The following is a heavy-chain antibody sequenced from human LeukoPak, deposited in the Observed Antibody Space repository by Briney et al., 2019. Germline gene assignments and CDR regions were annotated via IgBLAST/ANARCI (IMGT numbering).Heavy chain of an antibody. J-gene: IGHJ3*02. V-gene: IGHV1-2*02. CDR1: GYTFTDHY. D-gene: IGHD2-8*01. CDR2: INPDTGGT. Sequence: ASVMVSCIVSGYTFTDHYMHCVREAPGQGLESVGWINPDTGGTNYAQKLQCRVTLTRDTSISTAYMEPRRLRSDDTAVYYCARASSVRLSAFDIWGRGTMVTVSS. CDR3: ARASSVRLSAFDI.